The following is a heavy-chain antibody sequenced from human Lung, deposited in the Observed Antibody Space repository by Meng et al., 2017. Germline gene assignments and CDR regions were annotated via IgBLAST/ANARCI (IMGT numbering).Heavy chain of an antibody. CDR2: ISTNTGNP. CDR3: ARGGDFDP. J-gene: IGHJ5*02. Sequence: QVQLVQSGSELKTPGAVVKVSCKASGYTFTTYTINWVRQAHGRGLEWMGWISTNTGNPTYVQGFTGRFVFSLDTSVSTAYLQISSLEAADTAVYYCARGGDFDPWGQGTLVTVSS. D-gene: IGHD2/OR15-2a*01. CDR1: GYTFTTYT. V-gene: IGHV7-4-1*02.